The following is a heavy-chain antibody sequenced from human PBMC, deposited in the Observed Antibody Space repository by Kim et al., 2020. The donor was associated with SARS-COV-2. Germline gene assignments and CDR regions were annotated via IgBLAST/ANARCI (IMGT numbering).Heavy chain of an antibody. Sequence: ASVKVSCKVSGYTLTELSMHWVRQAPGKGLEWMGGFDPEDGETIYAQKFQGRVTMTEDTSTDTAYMELSSLRSEDTAVYYCATDPLGFRELSYWGQGTLVTVSS. J-gene: IGHJ4*02. D-gene: IGHD3-10*01. CDR3: ATDPLGFRELSY. V-gene: IGHV1-24*01. CDR1: GYTLTELS. CDR2: FDPEDGET.